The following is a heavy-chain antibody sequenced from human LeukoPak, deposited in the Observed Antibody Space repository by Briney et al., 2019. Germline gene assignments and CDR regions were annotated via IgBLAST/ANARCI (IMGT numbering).Heavy chain of an antibody. CDR2: INHSGST. CDR3: ARGRSPYYYDSSGYYNY. CDR1: GGSFSGYY. Sequence: SETLSLTCAVYGGSFSGYYWSWIRQPPGKGLEWIGEINHSGSTNYNPSLKSRVTISVDTSKNQFSLKLSSVTAADTAVYYCARGRSPYYYDSSGYYNYWGQGTLVTVSS. V-gene: IGHV4-34*01. J-gene: IGHJ4*02. D-gene: IGHD3-22*01.